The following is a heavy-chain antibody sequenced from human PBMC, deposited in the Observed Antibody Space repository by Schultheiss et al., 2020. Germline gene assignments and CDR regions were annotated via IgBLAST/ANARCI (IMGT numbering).Heavy chain of an antibody. CDR3: ARGPAAGTGAWFDP. J-gene: IGHJ5*02. CDR2: INHSGST. V-gene: IGHV4-39*07. Sequence: SETLSLTCTVSGGSISSSSYYWSWIRQPPGKGLEWIGEINHSGSTNYNPSLKSRVTISVDTSKNRFSLKLSSVTAADTAVYYCARGPAAGTGAWFDPWGQGTLVTVSS. D-gene: IGHD6-13*01. CDR1: GGSISSSSYY.